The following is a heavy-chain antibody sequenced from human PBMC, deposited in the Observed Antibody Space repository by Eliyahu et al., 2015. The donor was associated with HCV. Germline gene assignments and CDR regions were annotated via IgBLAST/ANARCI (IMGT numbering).Heavy chain of an antibody. V-gene: IGHV1-2*02. Sequence: QVQLVQSGAEVKKPGASVKVXCRTSGXTFPGYYLXXVRQAPGQGPEWMGWINPDSGVAVYTQKFQGRVXMTRDTSINTAYIDLSRLRSDDTAMYYCARARSVEASNWFDPWGQGTLVIVSS. CDR3: ARARSVEASNWFDP. D-gene: IGHD2-15*01. CDR2: INPDSGVA. J-gene: IGHJ5*02. CDR1: GXTFPGYY.